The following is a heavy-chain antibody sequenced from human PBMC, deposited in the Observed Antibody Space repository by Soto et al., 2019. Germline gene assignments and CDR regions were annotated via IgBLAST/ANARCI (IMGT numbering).Heavy chain of an antibody. V-gene: IGHV4-34*01. CDR1: GGSFSGHY. Sequence: SETLSLTCAVYGGSFSGHYWSWIRQSPGKGLEWIGDITHSGNIAYNPSLKSRVTISVDTSKNQFSLNLSSVTAADTAVYYCARVPDRWGQGTLVTVSS. CDR2: ITHSGNI. CDR3: ARVPDR. J-gene: IGHJ5*02. D-gene: IGHD2-2*01.